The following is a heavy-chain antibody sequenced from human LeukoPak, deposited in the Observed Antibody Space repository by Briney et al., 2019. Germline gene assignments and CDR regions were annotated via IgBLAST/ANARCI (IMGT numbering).Heavy chain of an antibody. CDR2: IKKDGSEK. CDR1: GFTFSSYW. V-gene: IGHV3-7*01. Sequence: GGCLRLSCAASGFTFSSYWVRWGRRAPGRGLEWVANIKKDGSEKYDVDSVKGRFTISRDNAKNSLHLQMNSMRAEDTAVSYCARDQSLRPPYYYYYMDVWGKGTPVTVSS. J-gene: IGHJ6*03. CDR3: ARDQSLRPPYYYYYMDV.